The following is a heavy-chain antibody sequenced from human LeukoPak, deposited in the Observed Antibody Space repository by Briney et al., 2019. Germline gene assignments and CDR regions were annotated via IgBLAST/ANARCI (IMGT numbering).Heavy chain of an antibody. Sequence: SETLSLTCSVSGGSIVSYYWSWIRQPPGKGLEWIGYIYSSGSTNYNPSLKSRVTISVDTSKNQFSLKLSSVTAADTAVYYCARDAPSGYGPRFDYWGQGTPVTVSS. D-gene: IGHD3-22*01. CDR1: GGSIVSYY. V-gene: IGHV4-59*01. J-gene: IGHJ4*02. CDR3: ARDAPSGYGPRFDY. CDR2: IYSSGST.